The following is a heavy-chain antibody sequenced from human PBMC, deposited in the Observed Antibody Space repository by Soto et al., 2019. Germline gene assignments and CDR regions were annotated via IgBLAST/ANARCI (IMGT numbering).Heavy chain of an antibody. D-gene: IGHD4-17*01. CDR3: AKDLHDYGGNSGADY. Sequence: QVQLVESGGGVVQPGRSLRLSCAASGFTFSSYGMHWARQAPGKGLEWVAVISYDGSNKYYADSVKGRFTISRDNSKNTLYLQMNSLRAEDTAVYYCAKDLHDYGGNSGADYWGQGTLVTVSS. J-gene: IGHJ4*02. V-gene: IGHV3-30*18. CDR2: ISYDGSNK. CDR1: GFTFSSYG.